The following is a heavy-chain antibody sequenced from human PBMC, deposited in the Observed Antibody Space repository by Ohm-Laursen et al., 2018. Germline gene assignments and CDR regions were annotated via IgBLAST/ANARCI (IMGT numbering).Heavy chain of an antibody. CDR3: ARNRPVDNVWGTYRFNAFDI. CDR1: GFTVSSNY. CDR2: IYSGGST. J-gene: IGHJ3*02. V-gene: IGHV3-53*01. Sequence: GSLRLSCAASGFTVSSNYMSWVRQAPGKGLEWVSVIYSGGSTYYADSVKGRFTLSRDNSKNTLYLQMNNLRAEDTAIYYCARNRPVDNVWGTYRFNAFDIWGQGTMVTVSS. D-gene: IGHD3-16*02.